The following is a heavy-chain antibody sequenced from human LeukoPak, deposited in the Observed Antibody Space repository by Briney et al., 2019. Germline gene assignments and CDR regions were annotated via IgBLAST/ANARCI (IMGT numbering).Heavy chain of an antibody. Sequence: GESLKISCKGSGYSFTSYWISWVRQMSGKGLEWMGRIDPSDSYTNYSPSFQGHVTISADKSISTAYLHWSSLKASDTAMYYCARAPSTTLRFFDYWAQGTLVTVSS. CDR3: ARAPSTTLRFFDY. V-gene: IGHV5-10-1*01. CDR1: GYSFTSYW. CDR2: IDPSDSYT. J-gene: IGHJ4*02. D-gene: IGHD4-17*01.